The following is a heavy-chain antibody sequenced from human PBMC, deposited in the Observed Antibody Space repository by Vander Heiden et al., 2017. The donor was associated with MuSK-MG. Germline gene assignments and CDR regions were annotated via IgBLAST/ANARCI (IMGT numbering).Heavy chain of an antibody. CDR1: GGSLSRYY. CDR3: ARDGGYCSGGSCYSGRGYYYGMDV. CDR2: IYYSGST. Sequence: QVQLQESGPGLVKPSETLSLTCTVSGGSLSRYYWSWIRQPPGKGLEWIGYIYYSGSTNYNPSLKSRVTISVDTSKNQFSLKLSSVTAADTAVYYCARDGGYCSGGSCYSGRGYYYGMDVWGQGTTVTVSS. J-gene: IGHJ6*02. V-gene: IGHV4-59*01. D-gene: IGHD2-15*01.